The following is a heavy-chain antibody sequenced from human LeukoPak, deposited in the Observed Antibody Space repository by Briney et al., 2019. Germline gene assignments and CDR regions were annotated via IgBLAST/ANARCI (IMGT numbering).Heavy chain of an antibody. D-gene: IGHD3-3*01. V-gene: IGHV3-23*01. J-gene: IGHJ4*02. CDR1: GFTFSSYA. CDR2: ISDSGGST. Sequence: PGGSLRLSCAASGFTFSSYAMSWVRQAPGKGLEWVSAISDSGGSTYYADSVKGRFTISRDNSKNTLYLQMNSLRAEDAAVYYCAKCYGFITTSQNDYWGQGTLVTVSS. CDR3: AKCYGFITTSQNDY.